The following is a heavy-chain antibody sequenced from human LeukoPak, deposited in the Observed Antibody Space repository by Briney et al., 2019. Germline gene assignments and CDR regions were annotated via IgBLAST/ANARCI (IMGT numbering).Heavy chain of an antibody. Sequence: GGFLRLSCAASGFTFSNYWMSWVRQAPGKGLEWVANINEDGSEKNYVDSVKGRLTISRDNAKNSLYLQMNSLRAEDTAVYYCASYGFGQYGMDVWGQGTTVTVSS. CDR2: INEDGSEK. J-gene: IGHJ6*02. CDR3: ASYGFGQYGMDV. D-gene: IGHD3-10*01. V-gene: IGHV3-7*01. CDR1: GFTFSNYW.